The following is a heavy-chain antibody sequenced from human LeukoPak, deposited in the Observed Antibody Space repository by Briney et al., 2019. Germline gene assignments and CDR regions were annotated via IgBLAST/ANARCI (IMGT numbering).Heavy chain of an antibody. CDR2: MNPNSGNT. CDR1: GYTFTNYD. CDR3: ARGYTRSYSYYYYMDV. J-gene: IGHJ6*03. Sequence: ASVKVSCKASGYTFTNYDINWVRQATGQGLEWMGSMNPNSGNTGYAQKFQGRVTITRNTSISTAYMDLSSLRSEDTAVYYCARGYTRSYSYYYYMDVWGKGTTVTVSS. D-gene: IGHD1-26*01. V-gene: IGHV1-8*03.